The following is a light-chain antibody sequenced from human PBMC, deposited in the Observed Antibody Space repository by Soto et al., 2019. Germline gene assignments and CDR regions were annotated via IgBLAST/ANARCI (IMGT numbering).Light chain of an antibody. J-gene: IGKJ1*01. CDR2: GGA. Sequence: EIVLTQSPGTLSLSPGESATLSCRASLTIGSSYLAWYQQRPGQAPRLLIYGGANRATGIPDRFSATGSETDFTLAISRLEPEDFAVYYCQQYRTPSQTFGQGTKVE. V-gene: IGKV3-20*01. CDR3: QQYRTPSQT. CDR1: LTIGSSY.